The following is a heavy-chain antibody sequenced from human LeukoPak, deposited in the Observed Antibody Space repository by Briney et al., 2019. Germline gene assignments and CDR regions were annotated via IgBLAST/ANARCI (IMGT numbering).Heavy chain of an antibody. CDR3: ARQFSGAGSIDY. CDR2: INHSGST. Sequence: SETLSLTCAVYGGSFSGYYWSWIRQPPGKGLEWIGEINHSGSTNYNPSLKSRVTISVDTSKNQFSLKLSSVTAADTAVYYCARQFSGAGSIDYWGQGTLVTVSS. J-gene: IGHJ4*02. CDR1: GGSFSGYY. D-gene: IGHD1-26*01. V-gene: IGHV4-34*01.